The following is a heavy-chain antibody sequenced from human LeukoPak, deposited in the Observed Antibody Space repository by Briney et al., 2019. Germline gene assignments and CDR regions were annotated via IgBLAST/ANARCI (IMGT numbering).Heavy chain of an antibody. J-gene: IGHJ6*03. V-gene: IGHV3-23*01. CDR2: ISGSGGST. CDR3: AKDFNYLYWLEAFYHYYYYMDV. Sequence: PGGSLRLSCAASGFTFSSYAMSWVRQAPGKGLEWVSAISGSGGSTYYADSVKGRFTISRDNSKNTLYLQMNSLRAEDTAVYYCAKDFNYLYWLEAFYHYYYYMDVWGKGTTVTVSS. D-gene: IGHD4-11*01. CDR1: GFTFSSYA.